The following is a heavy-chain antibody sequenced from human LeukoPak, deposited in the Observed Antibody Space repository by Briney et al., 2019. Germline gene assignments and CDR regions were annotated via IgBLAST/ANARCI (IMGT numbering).Heavy chain of an antibody. CDR1: GYTFTGYY. V-gene: IGHV1-18*04. CDR2: ISAYNGNT. D-gene: IGHD3-22*01. Sequence: ASVKVSCKASGYTFTGYYMHWVRQAPGQGLEWMGWISAYNGNTIYAQKLQGRVTMTTDTSTSTAYMELRSLRSDDTAVYYCARDRSPYYYDSSGPNWFDPWGQGTLVTVSS. CDR3: ARDRSPYYYDSSGPNWFDP. J-gene: IGHJ5*02.